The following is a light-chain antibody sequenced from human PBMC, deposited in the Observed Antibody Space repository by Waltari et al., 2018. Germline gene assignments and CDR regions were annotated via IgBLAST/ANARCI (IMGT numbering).Light chain of an antibody. CDR1: QDIRTW. J-gene: IGKJ1*01. V-gene: IGKV1-12*01. CDR3: QQSGTFPPT. Sequence: DIRMTQSPSSVSASGGDRVTITCRASQDIRTWLAWYQQKPGKAPRLLIYHASGLQSGVPSRFSGSGSGTDFTLTISSLQPEDFATYSCQQSGTFPPTFGPGTKVEI. CDR2: HAS.